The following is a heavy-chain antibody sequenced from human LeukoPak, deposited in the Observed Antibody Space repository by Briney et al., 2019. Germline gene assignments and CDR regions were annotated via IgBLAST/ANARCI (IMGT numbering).Heavy chain of an antibody. CDR1: GFTFSSYS. CDR3: ATLVEMANIQH. CDR2: ISISSSYI. D-gene: IGHD5-24*01. V-gene: IGHV3-21*01. J-gene: IGHJ1*01. Sequence: AGGSLRLSCAASGFTFSSYSMNWVRQAPGKGLEWVSSISISSSYICYADSVKGRFTISRDNAKNSLYLQMNSLRAEDTAVYYCATLVEMANIQHWGQGTLVTVSS.